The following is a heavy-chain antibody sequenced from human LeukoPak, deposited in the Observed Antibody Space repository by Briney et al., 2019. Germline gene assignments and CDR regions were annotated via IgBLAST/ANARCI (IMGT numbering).Heavy chain of an antibody. D-gene: IGHD4-17*01. J-gene: IGHJ4*02. V-gene: IGHV3-66*01. CDR3: ARTYGDYGGFDY. CDR1: GFTVSSNY. Sequence: GGSLRLSCAASGFTVSSNYMSWVRQAPGKGLEWVSVIYSGGSTYYADSVKSRFTISRDNSKNTLYLQMNSLRAEDTAVYYCARTYGDYGGFDYWGQGTLVTVSS. CDR2: IYSGGST.